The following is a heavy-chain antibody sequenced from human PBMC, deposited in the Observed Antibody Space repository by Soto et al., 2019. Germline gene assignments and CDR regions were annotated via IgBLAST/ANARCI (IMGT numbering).Heavy chain of an antibody. CDR3: ARGRWRRGATPKNDKDY. V-gene: IGHV4-59*12. J-gene: IGHJ4*02. CDR1: GGSISGYY. Sequence: SETLSLTCTVSGGSISGYYWSWIRQPPGKGLEWIGYINHSGSTNYNPSLKSRVTISVDTSKNQFSLKLSSVTAADTAVYYCARGRWRRGATPKNDKDYWGQGTLVTV. D-gene: IGHD1-1*01. CDR2: INHSGST.